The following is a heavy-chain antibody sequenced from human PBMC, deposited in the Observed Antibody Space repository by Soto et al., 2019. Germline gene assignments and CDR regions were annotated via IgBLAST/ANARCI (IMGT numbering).Heavy chain of an antibody. Sequence: GSLRLSCAASGFTFSSYAMSWVRQAPGKGLEWVSAISGSGGSTYYADSVKGRFTISRDNSKNTLYLQMNSLRAEDTAVYYCAKPLYYYDSSGYPSDAFDIWGQGTMVTVSS. V-gene: IGHV3-23*01. CDR2: ISGSGGST. D-gene: IGHD3-22*01. CDR1: GFTFSSYA. J-gene: IGHJ3*02. CDR3: AKPLYYYDSSGYPSDAFDI.